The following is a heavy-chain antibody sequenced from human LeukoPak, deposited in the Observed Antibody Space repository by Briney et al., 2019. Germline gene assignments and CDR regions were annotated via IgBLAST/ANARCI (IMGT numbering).Heavy chain of an antibody. CDR1: GFTFGDYG. V-gene: IGHV3-49*03. D-gene: IGHD6-13*01. Sequence: GGALRLSCEGSGFTFGDYGVGWFRQAPGKGLQWVTSIRSNTYGGSTEYVPSVKGRFTISRDDSNSIAYLQMNSLKAEDTAIYYCARVSRGGITASWFDPWGQGTLVTVSS. CDR3: ARVSRGGITASWFDP. J-gene: IGHJ5*02. CDR2: IRSNTYGGST.